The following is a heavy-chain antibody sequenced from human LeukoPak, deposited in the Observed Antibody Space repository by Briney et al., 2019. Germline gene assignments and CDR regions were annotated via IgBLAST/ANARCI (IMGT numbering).Heavy chain of an antibody. CDR1: GFIFSDYY. V-gene: IGHV3-11*04. CDR3: ARDVNWNYCDY. CDR2: ISSSSSPI. D-gene: IGHD1-20*01. J-gene: IGHJ4*01. Sequence: GGSLRLSCAASGFIFSDYYMSWIRQAPGKGLEWVSYISSSSSPIYYADSVKGRFTISRDNAKNSLYLQMNSLRAEDTAVYYCARDVNWNYCDYWGHGTLVTVSS.